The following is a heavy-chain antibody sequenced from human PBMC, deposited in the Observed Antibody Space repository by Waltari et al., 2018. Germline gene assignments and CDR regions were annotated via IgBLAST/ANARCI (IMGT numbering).Heavy chain of an antibody. D-gene: IGHD1-1*01. J-gene: IGHJ4*02. Sequence: EVQLLESGGGLVTPGGSLRLSCEASGFTFGTYILNWVRQAPGKGREWGSSISPGSGDIYYAGSVKGRFTITRDNAKNSLYVQMSSLRVEDTAVYYCARVSGRLERYSDLDYWGQGTLVTVSS. CDR2: ISPGSGDI. V-gene: IGHV3-21*01. CDR1: GFTFGTYI. CDR3: ARVSGRLERYSDLDY.